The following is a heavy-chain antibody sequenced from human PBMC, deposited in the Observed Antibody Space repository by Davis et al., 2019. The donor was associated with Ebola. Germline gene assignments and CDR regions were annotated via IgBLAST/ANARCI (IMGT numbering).Heavy chain of an antibody. D-gene: IGHD2-2*01. J-gene: IGHJ6*02. CDR1: GGTFSSYA. CDR2: ISTYNGNT. V-gene: IGHV1-18*01. CDR3: ARDLGYCSSTSCYAHGMDV. Sequence: ASVKVSCKASGGTFSSYAISWVRQAPGQGLEWMGWISTYNGNTNYAQKLQGRVTMTTDTSTRTAYMELRSLRSDDTAVYYCARDLGYCSSTSCYAHGMDVWGQGTTVTVSS.